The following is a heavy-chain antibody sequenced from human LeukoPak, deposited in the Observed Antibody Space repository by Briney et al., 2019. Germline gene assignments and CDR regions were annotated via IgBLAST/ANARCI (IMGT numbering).Heavy chain of an antibody. D-gene: IGHD3-9*01. CDR2: INHSGST. V-gene: IGHV4-34*01. CDR1: GGSFSGYY. Sequence: SETLSLTCAVYGGSFSGYYWSWIRQPPGKGLEWIGEINHSGSTNYNPSLKSRFTISVDTSNNHFSLKLTSVTAADASVYYCARHRALLRNFEWSGTYFDYWGQGTLVTVSS. J-gene: IGHJ4*02. CDR3: ARHRALLRNFEWSGTYFDY.